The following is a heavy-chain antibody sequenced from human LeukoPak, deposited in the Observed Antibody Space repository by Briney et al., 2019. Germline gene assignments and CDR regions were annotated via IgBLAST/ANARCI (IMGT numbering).Heavy chain of an antibody. CDR1: GGTFSSYA. Sequence: ASVKVSCKASGGTFSSYAISWVRQAPGQGLEWMGGIIPIFGTANYAQKFQGRVTITADESTSTAYMELSSLRSEDTAVYYCARDHTGTPSRGAFDIWGQGTMVTVSS. V-gene: IGHV1-69*13. CDR2: IIPIFGTA. D-gene: IGHD1-1*01. J-gene: IGHJ3*02. CDR3: ARDHTGTPSRGAFDI.